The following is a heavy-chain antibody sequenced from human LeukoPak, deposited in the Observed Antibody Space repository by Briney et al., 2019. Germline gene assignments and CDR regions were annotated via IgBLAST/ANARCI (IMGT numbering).Heavy chain of an antibody. CDR3: ARDNRRARVVGRLAAFDI. J-gene: IGHJ3*02. V-gene: IGHV4-34*01. D-gene: IGHD1-14*01. CDR1: GGSFSGYY. Sequence: PSETLSLTCAVYGGSFSGYYWSWIRQPPGKGLEWIGEINHSGSTNYNPSLKSRVTISVDTSKNQFSLKLSSVTAADTAVYYCARDNRRARVVGRLAAFDIWGQGTMVTVSS. CDR2: INHSGST.